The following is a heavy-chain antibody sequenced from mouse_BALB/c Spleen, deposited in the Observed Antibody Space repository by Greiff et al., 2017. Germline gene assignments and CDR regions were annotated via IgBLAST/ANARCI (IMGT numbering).Heavy chain of an antibody. CDR2: IRLKSNNYAT. Sequence: EVQLQESGGGLVQPGGSMKFSCVASGFTFSNYWMNWVRQSPEKGLEWVAEIRLKSNNYATHYAVSVKGRFTISRDDSKSSVYLHMNTLRAEDTGIYYCTRDGNYWGQGTTLTVSS. D-gene: IGHD2-3*01. J-gene: IGHJ2*01. CDR3: TRDGNY. CDR1: GFTFSNYW. V-gene: IGHV6-6*02.